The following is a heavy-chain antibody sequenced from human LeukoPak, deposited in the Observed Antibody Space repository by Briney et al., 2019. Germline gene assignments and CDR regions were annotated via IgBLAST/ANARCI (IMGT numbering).Heavy chain of an antibody. CDR3: ARPQVVVLNPFDY. CDR2: ITGSADRT. Sequence: GGSLRLSCAASGFTFSTYAMSWVRQAPGKGLEWVSSITGSADRTHYADSVKGRFTISRDHSKNIVYLQMNSLRAKDTAVYFCARPQVVVLNPFDYWGQGTLVTVSS. J-gene: IGHJ4*02. D-gene: IGHD3-10*01. V-gene: IGHV3-23*01. CDR1: GFTFSTYA.